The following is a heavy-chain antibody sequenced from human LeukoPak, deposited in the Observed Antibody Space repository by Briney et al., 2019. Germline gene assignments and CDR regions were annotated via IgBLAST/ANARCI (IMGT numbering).Heavy chain of an antibody. D-gene: IGHD4-17*01. J-gene: IGHJ6*02. CDR3: ARVPYGDYFYYYYGMDV. CDR2: IHHSGGT. Sequence: SGTVSLTCAVSGGSISSSNWWSWVRQPPGKGLEWIGEIHHSGGTNYNPSLKRRVTISVDKSKNQFSLKLSSVTAADTAVYYCARVPYGDYFYYYYGMDVWGQGTTVTVSS. CDR1: GGSISSSNW. V-gene: IGHV4-4*02.